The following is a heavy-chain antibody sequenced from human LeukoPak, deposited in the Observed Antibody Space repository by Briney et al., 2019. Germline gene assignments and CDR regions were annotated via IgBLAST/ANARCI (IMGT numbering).Heavy chain of an antibody. J-gene: IGHJ5*02. CDR1: GYTFTSYG. CDR2: ISAYNGNT. CDR3: ARDGFVSDDSWSGYYFGWFDP. Sequence: GASVKVSCKASGYTFTSYGISWVRQAPGQGLEWMGWISAYNGNTNYAQKLQGRVTMTTDTSTSTAYMELRSLRSDDTAVYYCARDGFVSDDSWSGYYFGWFDPWGQGTLVTVSS. D-gene: IGHD3-3*01. V-gene: IGHV1-18*01.